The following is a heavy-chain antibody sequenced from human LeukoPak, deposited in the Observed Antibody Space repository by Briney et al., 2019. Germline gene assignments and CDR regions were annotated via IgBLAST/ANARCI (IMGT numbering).Heavy chain of an antibody. CDR2: IIPIFGTA. J-gene: IGHJ4*02. Sequence: ASVNVSCKASGGTFSSYAISWVRQAPGQGLEWMGGIIPIFGTANYAQKFQGRVTITADESTSTAYMELSSLRSEDTAVYYCARRGPGLYSGYGLYFDYWGQGTLVTVSS. CDR3: ARRGPGLYSGYGLYFDY. D-gene: IGHD5-12*01. CDR1: GGTFSSYA. V-gene: IGHV1-69*13.